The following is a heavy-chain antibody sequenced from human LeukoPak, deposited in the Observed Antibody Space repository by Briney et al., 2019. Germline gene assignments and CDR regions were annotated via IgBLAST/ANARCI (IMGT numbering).Heavy chain of an antibody. J-gene: IGHJ6*02. CDR3: ARASRYDFWSGYYDYYGMDV. D-gene: IGHD3-3*01. CDR2: IYPGDSDT. Sequence: GESLKISCKGSGYSFTSYWIGWVRQMPGKGLEWMGIIYPGDSDTRYSPSFQGQVTISADKSISTAYLQWSSLKASDTAMYDCARASRYDFWSGYYDYYGMDVWGQGTTVTVSS. CDR1: GYSFTSYW. V-gene: IGHV5-51*01.